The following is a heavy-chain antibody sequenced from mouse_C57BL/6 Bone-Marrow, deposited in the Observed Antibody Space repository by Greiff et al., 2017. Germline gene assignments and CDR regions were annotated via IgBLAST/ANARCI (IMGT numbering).Heavy chain of an antibody. CDR2: INPSNGGT. J-gene: IGHJ3*01. CDR3: ARCIYYGYETWFAY. D-gene: IGHD2-2*01. CDR1: GYTFTSYW. V-gene: IGHV1-53*01. Sequence: QVQLQQPGTELVKPGASVKLSCKASGYTFTSYWMHWVKQRPGQGLEWIGNINPSNGGTNYNEKFKSKATLTVDKSSSPAYMQLSSLTSEDAAVYYCARCIYYGYETWFAYWGQGTLVTVSA.